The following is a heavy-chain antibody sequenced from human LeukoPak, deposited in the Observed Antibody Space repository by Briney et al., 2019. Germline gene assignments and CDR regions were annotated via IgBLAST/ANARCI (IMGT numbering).Heavy chain of an antibody. CDR2: INAGNRNT. Sequence: GASVKVSCKASGYSFTSYAMHWVRQAPGQRLEWMGWINAGNRNTKYSQKIQGRVTITRDASASTAYMELSSLRSEDTAVYYCARASWNSGYPFDYWGQGTLVTVSS. CDR3: ARASWNSGYPFDY. J-gene: IGHJ4*02. V-gene: IGHV1-3*01. D-gene: IGHD5-12*01. CDR1: GYSFTSYA.